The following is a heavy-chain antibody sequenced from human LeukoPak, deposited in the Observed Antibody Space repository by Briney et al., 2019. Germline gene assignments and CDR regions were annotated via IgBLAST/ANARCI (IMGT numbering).Heavy chain of an antibody. V-gene: IGHV3-23*01. CDR2: ISGSGGST. CDR1: GFTFSSYA. Sequence: GGSLRLSCAASGFTFSSYAMSWVRQAPGKGLEWVSAISGSGGSTYYADSVKGRFTISRDNSKNTLYLQMNSLRAEDTAVYYCAKDSVFERVYYDFWSGPMRGWDYWGQGTLVTVSS. CDR3: AKDSVFERVYYDFWSGPMRGWDY. J-gene: IGHJ4*02. D-gene: IGHD3-3*01.